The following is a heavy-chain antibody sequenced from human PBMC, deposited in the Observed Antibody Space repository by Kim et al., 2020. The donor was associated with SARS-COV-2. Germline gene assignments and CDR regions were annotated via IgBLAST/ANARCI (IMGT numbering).Heavy chain of an antibody. V-gene: IGHV4-59*01. J-gene: IGHJ4*02. Sequence: SETLSLTCTVSGGSISSYYWSWIRQPPGKGLEWIGYIYYSGSTNYNPSLKSRVTISVDTSKNQFSLKLSSVTAADTAVYYCAGFDSSGYYPGYWSQGTLVTVSS. CDR3: AGFDSSGYYPGY. CDR1: GGSISSYY. CDR2: IYYSGST. D-gene: IGHD3-22*01.